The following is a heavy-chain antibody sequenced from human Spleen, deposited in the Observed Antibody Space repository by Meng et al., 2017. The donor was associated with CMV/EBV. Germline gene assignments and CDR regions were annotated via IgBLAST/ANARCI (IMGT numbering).Heavy chain of an antibody. CDR2: IKVDGIDK. CDR3: ARGGGSSDY. V-gene: IGHV3-7*01. Sequence: GESLKISCAASGFTFSDYWMSWVRQAPGKGLEWVANIKVDGIDKYYVDFVKGRFTISRDNAKNLLYLQMNSLRVEDTAVYYCARGGGSSDYWGQGTLVTVSS. J-gene: IGHJ4*02. CDR1: GFTFSDYW. D-gene: IGHD2-2*01.